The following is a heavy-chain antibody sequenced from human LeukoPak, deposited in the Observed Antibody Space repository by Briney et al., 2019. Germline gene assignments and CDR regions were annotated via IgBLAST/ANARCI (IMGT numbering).Heavy chain of an antibody. V-gene: IGHV4-61*01. Sequence: SETLSLTCTVSGGSISSSYYYWSWIRQPPGKGLEWIGYIYYSGSTNYNPSLKSRVTISVDTSKNQFSLKLSSVTAADTAVYYCARVESHRPGLRQFDYWGQGTLVTVSS. CDR3: ARVESHRPGLRQFDY. CDR2: IYYSGST. J-gene: IGHJ4*02. D-gene: IGHD4-17*01. CDR1: GGSISSSYYY.